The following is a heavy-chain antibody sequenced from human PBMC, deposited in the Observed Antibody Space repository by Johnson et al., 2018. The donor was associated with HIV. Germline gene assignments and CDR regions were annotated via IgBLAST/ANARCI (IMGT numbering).Heavy chain of an antibody. D-gene: IGHD3-10*01. V-gene: IGHV3-15*01. CDR2: VKSKTDGGTI. CDR3: TTMSALWFGDIHVFGDGFDI. J-gene: IGHJ3*02. CDR1: GFTFSNAW. Sequence: VQSVESGGGSVKSGGSLRVSCAASGFTFSNAWMSWVRQAPGKGLEWVGRVKSKTDGGTIDYAAAVKGRFIISRDDSKNTLYLQMNCLKTEDTAMYYCTTMSALWFGDIHVFGDGFDIWGQGTMVTVSS.